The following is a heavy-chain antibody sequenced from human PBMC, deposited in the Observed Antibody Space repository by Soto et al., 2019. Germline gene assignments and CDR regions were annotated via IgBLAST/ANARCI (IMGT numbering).Heavy chain of an antibody. J-gene: IGHJ4*02. D-gene: IGHD3-22*01. Sequence: ASVKVSCKASGYTFTSYAMHWVRQAPGQGLEWMGWINPNSGGTNYAQQFQGWVTMTRDTSMSTAYMDLNRLRSDDTAVYYCARGRRDYSGYYGYYFDYWGQGTLVTVSS. V-gene: IGHV1-2*04. CDR3: ARGRRDYSGYYGYYFDY. CDR2: INPNSGGT. CDR1: GYTFTSYA.